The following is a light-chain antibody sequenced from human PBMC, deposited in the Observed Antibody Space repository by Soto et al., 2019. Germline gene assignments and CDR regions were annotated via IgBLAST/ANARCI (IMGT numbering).Light chain of an antibody. J-gene: IGLJ1*01. Sequence: QSVLTQSPSASGTPGQRVTISCSGSSSNIGSNTVNWYQQLPGTAPKLLSYSNNQRPSGVPDRFSGSKSGTSASLAISGLQSEDEADYYCAAWDDSLNRYVFGTGTKVTVL. V-gene: IGLV1-44*01. CDR3: AAWDDSLNRYV. CDR1: SSNIGSNT. CDR2: SNN.